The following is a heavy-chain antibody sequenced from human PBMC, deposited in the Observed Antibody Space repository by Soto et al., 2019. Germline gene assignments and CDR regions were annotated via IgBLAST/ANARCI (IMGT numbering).Heavy chain of an antibody. Sequence: SETLSLTCTVSGGSSSSGDYYWSWIRQPPGKSLEWIGYIYYSGSTYYNPSLKSRVTISVDTSKNQFSLKLSSVTAADTAVYYCARASIGLAGYYYYGMDVWGQGTTVTVSS. D-gene: IGHD2-15*01. CDR3: ARASIGLAGYYYYGMDV. J-gene: IGHJ6*02. CDR1: GGSSSSGDYY. V-gene: IGHV4-30-4*01. CDR2: IYYSGST.